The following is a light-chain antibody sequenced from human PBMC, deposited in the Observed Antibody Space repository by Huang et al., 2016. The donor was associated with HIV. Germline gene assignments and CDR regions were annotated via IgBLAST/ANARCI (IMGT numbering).Light chain of an antibody. CDR2: DAS. J-gene: IGKJ5*01. Sequence: EIVLTQSPTTLSLSPGERATLSCRASQSVNRYLAWYPQKPGQAPRLLIYDASNRATGIPARFSGSGSGTDFTLTINSLEPEDFAVYYCQQRSNWPPITFGQGTRLEIK. CDR1: QSVNRY. V-gene: IGKV3-11*01. CDR3: QQRSNWPPIT.